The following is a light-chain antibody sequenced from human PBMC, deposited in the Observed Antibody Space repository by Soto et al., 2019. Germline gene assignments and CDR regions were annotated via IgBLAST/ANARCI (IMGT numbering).Light chain of an antibody. CDR3: SSYTSSNTVV. CDR1: SSDVGGYNF. J-gene: IGLJ3*02. CDR2: DVS. Sequence: QSALTQPASVSGSPGQSITISCTGTSSDVGGYNFVSWYQRHPGTAPKLMIYDVSNRPSGVSNRFSGSKSGNTASLTISGLQPEDEADYYCSSYTSSNTVVFGGGTKLIVL. V-gene: IGLV2-14*03.